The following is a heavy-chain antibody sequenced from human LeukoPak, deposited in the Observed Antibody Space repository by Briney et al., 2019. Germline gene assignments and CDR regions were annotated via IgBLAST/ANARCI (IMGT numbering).Heavy chain of an antibody. V-gene: IGHV3-30*02. D-gene: IGHD6-19*01. Sequence: GGSLRLSCAASGFTFSSYAMHWVRQAPGKGLEWVAFIRYDGSNKYYADSVKGRFTISRDNSKNTLYLQMNSLRAEDTAVYYCAKSFVSGAVAGLFDYWGQGTLVTVSS. CDR2: IRYDGSNK. CDR3: AKSFVSGAVAGLFDY. J-gene: IGHJ4*02. CDR1: GFTFSSYA.